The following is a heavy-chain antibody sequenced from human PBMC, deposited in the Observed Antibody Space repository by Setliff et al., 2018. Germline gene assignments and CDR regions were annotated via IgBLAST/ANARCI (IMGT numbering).Heavy chain of an antibody. CDR1: GYSSSNFW. V-gene: IGHV5-51*01. J-gene: IGHJ4*02. D-gene: IGHD1-26*01. CDR2: IYPGDSHT. CDR3: ARSLVGATYSVYFDY. Sequence: GESLKISCKGSGYSSSNFWIGWVRQMPGKGLERMGIIYPGDSHTRYSPSFQGQVTMSAXXSIXPXXXXXXXXXASDTAIYYCARSLVGATYSVYFDYWGQGALVTVSS.